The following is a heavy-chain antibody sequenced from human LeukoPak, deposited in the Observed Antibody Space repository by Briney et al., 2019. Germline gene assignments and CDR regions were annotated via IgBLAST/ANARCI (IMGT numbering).Heavy chain of an antibody. D-gene: IGHD3-16*02. CDR1: GGSISSYY. Sequence: SETLSLTCTVSGGSISSYYRGWIRQPPGKGLEWIGYIYYSGSTNYNPSLKSRVTISVDTSKNQFSLKLSSVTAADTAVYYCARMSGHDYVWGSYRYGNWFDPWGQGTLVTVSS. J-gene: IGHJ5*02. V-gene: IGHV4-59*01. CDR3: ARMSGHDYVWGSYRYGNWFDP. CDR2: IYYSGST.